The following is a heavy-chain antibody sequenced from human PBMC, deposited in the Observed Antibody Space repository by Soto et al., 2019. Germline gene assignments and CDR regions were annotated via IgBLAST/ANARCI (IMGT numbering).Heavy chain of an antibody. CDR3: ARRADIVVVPAAIQGVGGSSSEYYYYGMDV. D-gene: IGHD2-2*02. Sequence: EVQLVESGGGLVKPGGSLRLSCAASGFTFSSYSMNWVRQAPGKGLEWVSSISSSSSYIYYADSVKGRFTISRDNAKNSLYLQMNSLRAEDTAVYYCARRADIVVVPAAIQGVGGSSSEYYYYGMDVWGQGTTVTVSS. J-gene: IGHJ6*02. CDR2: ISSSSSYI. CDR1: GFTFSSYS. V-gene: IGHV3-21*01.